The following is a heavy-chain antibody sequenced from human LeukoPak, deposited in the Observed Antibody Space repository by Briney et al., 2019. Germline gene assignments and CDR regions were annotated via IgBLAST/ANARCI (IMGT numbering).Heavy chain of an antibody. V-gene: IGHV3-11*01. Sequence: GGSLRLSCEASGFTFSDHYMAWVRQAPGQGLEWLSYISSAAATTYYPDFVKGRFTISRDNAKNLLFLEMNSLRVEDTALYYCAKVGGWYAFDIWGQGTMVTVSS. CDR3: AKVGGWYAFDI. CDR1: GFTFSDHY. CDR2: ISSAAATT. J-gene: IGHJ3*02. D-gene: IGHD6-19*01.